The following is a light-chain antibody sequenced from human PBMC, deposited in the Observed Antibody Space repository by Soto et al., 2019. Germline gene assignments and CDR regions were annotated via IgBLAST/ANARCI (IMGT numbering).Light chain of an antibody. J-gene: IGKJ1*01. CDR2: GAS. CDR3: QHYGSSPRT. V-gene: IGKV3-20*01. CDR1: QSVSSRY. Sequence: EIVLTQSRGTLSLSPVERATLSCRASQSVSSRYSAWYQQKPGQAPRLLIYGASTRATGIPDRFSGSGSETDFTLTISRLEPEDFAVYYCQHYGSSPRTFGQGTKVDIK.